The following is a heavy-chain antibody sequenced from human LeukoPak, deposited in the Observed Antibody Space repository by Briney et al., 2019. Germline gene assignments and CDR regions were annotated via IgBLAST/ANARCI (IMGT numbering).Heavy chain of an antibody. CDR1: GYTFTGYY. CDR2: INPNSGGT. V-gene: IGHV1-2*02. Sequence: ASVKVSCKASGYTFTGYYMHWVRQAPGQGLEWMGWINPNSGGTNYAQKFQGRVTITTDESTSTAYMELSSLRSEDTAVYYCARLAIGYCSSTSCMGHFDYWGQGTLVTVSS. D-gene: IGHD2-2*01. CDR3: ARLAIGYCSSTSCMGHFDY. J-gene: IGHJ4*02.